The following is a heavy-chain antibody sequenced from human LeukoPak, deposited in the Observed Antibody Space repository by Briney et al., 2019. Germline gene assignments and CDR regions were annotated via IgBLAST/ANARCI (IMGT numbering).Heavy chain of an antibody. D-gene: IGHD1-26*01. Sequence: ASVKVSCKASGYTFSSYGISWVRQAPGQGLEWMGWISGYDGNTKYAQKLQGRVSLTTDSSTSTVYMELRSLRSDDTAVYYCARDRGSPLQEIAYWGQGTLVTVSS. CDR3: ARDRGSPLQEIAY. J-gene: IGHJ4*02. CDR2: ISGYDGNT. V-gene: IGHV1-18*01. CDR1: GYTFSSYG.